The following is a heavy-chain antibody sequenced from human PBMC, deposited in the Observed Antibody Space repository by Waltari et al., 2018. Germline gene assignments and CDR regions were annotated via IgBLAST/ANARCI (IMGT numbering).Heavy chain of an antibody. V-gene: IGHV3-7*01. CDR2: MNRDGSET. CDR3: ARLSSSWNEKGAFDI. J-gene: IGHJ3*02. Sequence: EVQLVESGGGLVKLGGSLSLSCGGTGFTLSSFWMSWVRQAPGKGLDWVANMNRDGSETYYVDSVKGRFTISRDNAKNSLYLEMNTLRVEDTAIYYCARLSSSWNEKGAFDIWGQGTMVTVSS. D-gene: IGHD6-13*01. CDR1: GFTLSSFW.